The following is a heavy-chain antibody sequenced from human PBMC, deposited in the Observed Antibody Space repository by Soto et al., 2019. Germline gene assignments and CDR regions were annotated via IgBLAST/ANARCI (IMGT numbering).Heavy chain of an antibody. CDR3: ARGPDCGY. J-gene: IGHJ4*02. V-gene: IGHV3-48*04. D-gene: IGHD2-21*01. Sequence: PGGSLRLSCAASGFTFSSYSMNWVRQAPGKGLEWVSYISSSSSTIYYADSVKGRFTISRDDAKSSLYLQMNSLRVEDTAVDYRARGPDCGYWGQGTLVTVSS. CDR1: GFTFSSYS. CDR2: ISSSSSTI.